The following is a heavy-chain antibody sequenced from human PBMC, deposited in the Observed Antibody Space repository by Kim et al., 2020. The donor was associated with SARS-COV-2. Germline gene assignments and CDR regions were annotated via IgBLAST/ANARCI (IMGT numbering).Heavy chain of an antibody. V-gene: IGHV4-31*02. Sequence: SPYDNPSLKDRVTSSVDTTKNHFSLKINAVTAADTAVYYCARRSGRYANDYWGQGTLVTVSS. CDR2: SP. J-gene: IGHJ4*02. CDR3: ARRSGRYANDY. D-gene: IGHD1-26*01.